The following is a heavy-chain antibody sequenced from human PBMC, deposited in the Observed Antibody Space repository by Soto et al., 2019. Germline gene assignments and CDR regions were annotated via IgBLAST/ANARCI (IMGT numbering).Heavy chain of an antibody. CDR2: TYYRSKWYN. CDR3: AREYYHINGSV. Sequence: SPTLSLTCAISGDSVSSNSAAWHWIRQSPSRGLEWLGKTYYRSKWYNHYAESVKSRITINPDPSQNQFSLHLNSVTPEDTAVYYCAREYYHINGSVWGQGTTVTVSS. CDR1: GDSVSSNSAA. J-gene: IGHJ6*02. V-gene: IGHV6-1*01. D-gene: IGHD3-22*01.